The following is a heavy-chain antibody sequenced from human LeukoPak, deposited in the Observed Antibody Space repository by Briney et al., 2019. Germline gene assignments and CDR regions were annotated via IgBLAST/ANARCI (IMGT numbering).Heavy chain of an antibody. CDR2: IKQDGSEK. V-gene: IGHV3-7*03. Sequence: PGGSLRLSCAASGFTFSSYWMSWVRQAPGKGLEWVANIKQDGSEKYYVDSVKGRFTISRDNAKNSLYLQMNSLRADDTAFYYCAKEVTREGGYYYFDYWGQGTLVTVSS. D-gene: IGHD5-12*01. CDR3: AKEVTREGGYYYFDY. J-gene: IGHJ4*02. CDR1: GFTFSSYW.